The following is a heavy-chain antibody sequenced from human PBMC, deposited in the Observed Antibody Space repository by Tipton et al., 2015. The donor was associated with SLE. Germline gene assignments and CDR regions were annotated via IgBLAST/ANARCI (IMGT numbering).Heavy chain of an antibody. D-gene: IGHD4-17*01. CDR1: GFTFSSYT. V-gene: IGHV3-21*03. CDR3: AKDTVTDPRYYYYGMDV. Sequence: GSLRLSCAASGFTFSSYTMNWVRQAPGKGLEWISCISSSGTSTYYADSLKGRLTISRDNAKNSLYLQMDSLRPEDTGVYYCAKDTVTDPRYYYYGMDVWGQGTAVTVSS. J-gene: IGHJ6*02. CDR2: ISSSGTST.